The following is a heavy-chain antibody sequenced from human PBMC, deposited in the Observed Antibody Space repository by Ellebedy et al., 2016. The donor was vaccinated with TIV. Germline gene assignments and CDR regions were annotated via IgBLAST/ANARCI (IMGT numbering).Heavy chain of an antibody. CDR1: GGSISSSVYY. CDR2: IYYSGST. J-gene: IGHJ6*02. D-gene: IGHD3-10*01. CDR3: ARGFRFGMDV. V-gene: IGHV4-39*01. Sequence: MPSETLSLTCTVSGGSISSSVYYWGWIRQPPGKGLEWIGSIYYSGSTHYNPSLKSQITISLDTAKNQFSLRLDSVTAADTAVYYCARGFRFGMDVWGQGTTVTVSS.